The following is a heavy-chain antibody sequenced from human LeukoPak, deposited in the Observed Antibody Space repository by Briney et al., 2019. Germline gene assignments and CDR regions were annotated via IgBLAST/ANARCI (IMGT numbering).Heavy chain of an antibody. CDR2: INHSGST. J-gene: IGHJ5*02. Sequence: SETLSLTCAVYGGSFSGYYWSWIRQPPGKGLEWIGEINHSGSTNYNPSLKSRVTISVDTSKNQFSLKLSSVTAADTAVYYCARDNWFDPWGQGTLVTVSS. CDR1: GGSFSGYY. CDR3: ARDNWFDP. V-gene: IGHV4-34*01.